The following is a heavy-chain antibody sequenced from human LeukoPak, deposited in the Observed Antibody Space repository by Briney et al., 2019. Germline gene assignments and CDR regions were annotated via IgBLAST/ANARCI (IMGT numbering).Heavy chain of an antibody. CDR3: ARGRVYCSSTSCYVGPSTYFDY. Sequence: SETLSLTCAVYGGSFSGYYWSWIRQPPGKGLEWIGEINHSGSTNYNPSLKSRVTISVDTSKNQFSLKLSSVTAADTAVYYCARGRVYCSSTSCYVGPSTYFDYWGQGTLVTVSS. V-gene: IGHV4-34*01. J-gene: IGHJ4*02. CDR2: INHSGST. D-gene: IGHD2-2*01. CDR1: GGSFSGYY.